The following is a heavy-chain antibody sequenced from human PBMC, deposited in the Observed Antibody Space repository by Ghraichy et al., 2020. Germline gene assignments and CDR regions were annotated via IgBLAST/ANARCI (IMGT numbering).Heavy chain of an antibody. Sequence: SETLSLTCTVSGGSISSYYWSWIRQPAGKGLEWIGRIYTSGSTNYNPSLKSRVTMSVDTSKNQFSLKLSSVTAADTAVYYCARDTYSSSISHYYYYGMDVWGQGTTVTVSS. J-gene: IGHJ6*02. D-gene: IGHD6-6*01. CDR1: GGSISSYY. V-gene: IGHV4-4*07. CDR2: IYTSGST. CDR3: ARDTYSSSISHYYYYGMDV.